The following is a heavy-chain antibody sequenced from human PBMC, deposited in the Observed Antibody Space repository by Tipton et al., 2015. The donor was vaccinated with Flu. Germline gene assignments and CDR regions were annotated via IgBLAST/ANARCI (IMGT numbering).Heavy chain of an antibody. J-gene: IGHJ4*02. CDR2: VWYDGSNQ. D-gene: IGHD4-17*01. V-gene: IGHV3-33*06. CDR3: TKDRNGEGYFDY. CDR1: GFSFSFYG. Sequence: QLVQSGGGVVRPGRSLRLSCSASGFSFSFYGMHWVRQAPGKGLGWLALVWYDGSNQFYADSVKGRFTISRDNSANTLYLQMNSLRVEDTAMYYCTKDRNGEGYFDYWGQGALVTVSS.